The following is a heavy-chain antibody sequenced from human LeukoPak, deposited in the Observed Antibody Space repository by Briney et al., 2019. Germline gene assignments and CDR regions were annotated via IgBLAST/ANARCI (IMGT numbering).Heavy chain of an antibody. CDR1: GGSISSYY. CDR3: ARDESDYYDSSGYFDY. V-gene: IGHV4-59*01. CDR2: IYYSGST. D-gene: IGHD3-22*01. Sequence: SGTLSLTCTVSGGSISSYYWSWIRQPPGKGLEWIGYIYYSGSTNYNPSLKGRVTISVDTSKNQFSLKLSSVTAADTAVYYCARDESDYYDSSGYFDYWGQGTLVTVSS. J-gene: IGHJ4*02.